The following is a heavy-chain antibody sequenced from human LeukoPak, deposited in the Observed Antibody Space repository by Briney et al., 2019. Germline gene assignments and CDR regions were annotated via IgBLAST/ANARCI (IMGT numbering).Heavy chain of an antibody. J-gene: IGHJ4*02. CDR2: INHSGST. CDR1: GGSFSGYY. V-gene: IGHV4-34*01. CDR3: ARKSGTYYYDSSGYYYFDY. D-gene: IGHD3-22*01. Sequence: SGTLSLTCAVYGGSFSGYYWSWIRQPPGKGLEWIGEINHSGSTNYNPSLKSRVTISVDTSKNQFSLKLSPVTAADTAVYYCARKSGTYYYDSSGYYYFDYWGQGTLVTVSS.